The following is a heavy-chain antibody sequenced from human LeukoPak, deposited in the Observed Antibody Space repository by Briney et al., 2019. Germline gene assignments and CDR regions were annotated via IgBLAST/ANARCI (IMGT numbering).Heavy chain of an antibody. J-gene: IGHJ4*02. Sequence: SETLSLTCTVSGGSFSSGDYYWSWIRQPPGKGLEWIGYIYYSGSTYYNPSLKSRVTISVDASKNQFSLKLSSVTAADTAVYYCARARTFLYYDFWSGSTYFDYWGQGTLVTVSS. CDR3: ARARTFLYYDFWSGSTYFDY. V-gene: IGHV4-30-4*08. D-gene: IGHD3-3*01. CDR1: GGSFSSGDYY. CDR2: IYYSGST.